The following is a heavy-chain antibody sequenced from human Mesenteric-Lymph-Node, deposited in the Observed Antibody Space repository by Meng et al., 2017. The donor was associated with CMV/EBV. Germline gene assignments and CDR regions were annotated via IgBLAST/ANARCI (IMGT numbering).Heavy chain of an antibody. CDR2: IKQDGSEK. CDR1: GFTFSSYW. J-gene: IGHJ4*02. V-gene: IGHV3-7*01. Sequence: GESLKISCAASGFTFSSYWMSWVRQAPGKGLEWVANIKQDGSEKYYVDSVKGRFTISRDNAKNSLYLQMNSLRAEDTAVYYCTRDGEKYDFAKDWGQGTLVTVSS. CDR3: TRDGEKYDFAKD. D-gene: IGHD2/OR15-2a*01.